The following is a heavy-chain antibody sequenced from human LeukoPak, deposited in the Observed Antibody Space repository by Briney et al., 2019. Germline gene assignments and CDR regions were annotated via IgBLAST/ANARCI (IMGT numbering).Heavy chain of an antibody. D-gene: IGHD3-22*01. Sequence: GGSLRLSCAASGFTFSSYAMSWVRQAPGKGLEWVSAISGSGGSTYYADSVKGRSTISRDNSKNTLYLQMNSLRAEDTAVYYCAKDLSYYDSSGYYWGQGTLVTVSS. J-gene: IGHJ4*02. CDR3: AKDLSYYDSSGYY. CDR2: ISGSGGST. CDR1: GFTFSSYA. V-gene: IGHV3-23*01.